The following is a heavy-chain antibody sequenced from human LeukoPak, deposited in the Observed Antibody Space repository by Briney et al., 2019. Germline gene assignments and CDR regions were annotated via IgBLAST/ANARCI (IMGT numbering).Heavy chain of an antibody. Sequence: GGSLRLSCAASGFTFSSYAMLWVRQAPGKGLEWVAVISYDGSNKYYADSVKGRFTISRDNSKNTLYLQMNSLRAEDTAVYYCARERRGNYFDYWGQGTLVTVSS. V-gene: IGHV3-30-3*01. CDR1: GFTFSSYA. CDR3: ARERRGNYFDY. D-gene: IGHD3-10*01. J-gene: IGHJ4*02. CDR2: ISYDGSNK.